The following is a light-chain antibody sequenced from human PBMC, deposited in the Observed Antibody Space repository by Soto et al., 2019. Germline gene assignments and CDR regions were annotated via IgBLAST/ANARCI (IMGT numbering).Light chain of an antibody. CDR3: QQFYTLPWT. CDR1: HIVLNNSNNKNF. V-gene: IGKV4-1*01. Sequence: IVMTQSPDSLAVSLGDSATISCKSSHIVLNNSNNKNFLAWYQYKPGQSPVLLLYWSSTRESAVPDRFSGSGSGTDFSLTISSVQAEDGAVYYCQQFYTLPWTFGQGTNV. J-gene: IGKJ1*01. CDR2: WSS.